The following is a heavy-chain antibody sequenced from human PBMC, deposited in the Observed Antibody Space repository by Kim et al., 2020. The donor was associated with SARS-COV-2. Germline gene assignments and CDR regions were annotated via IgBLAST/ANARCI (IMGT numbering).Heavy chain of an antibody. D-gene: IGHD6-19*01. CDR1: GFTFDDYA. Sequence: GGSLRLSCAASGFTFDDYAMHWVRQAPGKGLEWVSGISWNSGSIGYADPVKGRFTISRDNGKNSLYLQMNSLRAEDTALYYCAKVGYSSGWYGPFDIWGQGTMVTVSS. CDR2: ISWNSGSI. CDR3: AKVGYSSGWYGPFDI. J-gene: IGHJ3*02. V-gene: IGHV3-9*01.